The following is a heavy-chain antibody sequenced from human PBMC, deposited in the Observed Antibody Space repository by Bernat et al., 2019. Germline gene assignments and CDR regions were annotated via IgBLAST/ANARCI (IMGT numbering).Heavy chain of an antibody. V-gene: IGHV3-7*03. CDR1: GFTFSSYW. CDR2: IKQDGSEK. CDR3: ARGPVTHLYYYYGMDV. J-gene: IGHJ6*02. D-gene: IGHD4-11*01. Sequence: EVQLVESGGGLVQPGGSLRLSCAASGFTFSSYWMSWVHQAPGKGLEGVANIKQDGSEKYYVDSVKGRFTISRDNAKNSLYLQMNSLRAEDTAVYYCARGPVTHLYYYYGMDVWGQGTTVTVSS.